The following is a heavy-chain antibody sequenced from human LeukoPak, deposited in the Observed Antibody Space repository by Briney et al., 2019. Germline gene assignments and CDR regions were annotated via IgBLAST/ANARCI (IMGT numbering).Heavy chain of an antibody. CDR3: AREGSSGYYYSLSNAFDI. CDR2: IYHSGST. V-gene: IGHV4-38-2*02. Sequence: SETLSLTCTVSGHSISSGYYWGWIRQPPGKGLEWIGSIYHSGSTYYNPSLKSRVTISVDTSKNQFSLKLSSVTAADTAVYYCAREGSSGYYYSLSNAFDIWGQGTMVTVSS. CDR1: GHSISSGYY. J-gene: IGHJ3*02. D-gene: IGHD3-22*01.